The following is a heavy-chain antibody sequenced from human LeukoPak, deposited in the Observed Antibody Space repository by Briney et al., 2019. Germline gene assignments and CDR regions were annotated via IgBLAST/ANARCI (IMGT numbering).Heavy chain of an antibody. CDR1: GGSISSGGYY. V-gene: IGHV4-30-4*08. J-gene: IGHJ4*02. Sequence: SETLSLTCTVSGGSISSGGYYWSWIRQHPGKGLEWIGYIYHSGSTYYNPSLKSRVTISLETPKNQFSLKLSSVTAADTAVYYCARGDYYGSGSIDYWGQGTLVTVSS. CDR3: ARGDYYGSGSIDY. CDR2: IYHSGST. D-gene: IGHD3-10*01.